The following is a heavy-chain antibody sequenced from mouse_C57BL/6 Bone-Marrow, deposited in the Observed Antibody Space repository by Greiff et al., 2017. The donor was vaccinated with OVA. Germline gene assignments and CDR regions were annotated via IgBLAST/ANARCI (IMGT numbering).Heavy chain of an antibody. CDR1: GYTFTSYW. D-gene: IGHD2-10*01. CDR3: ARSYYGNFAY. V-gene: IGHV1-55*01. CDR2: IYPGSGST. J-gene: IGHJ3*01. Sequence: VQLQQPGAELVKPGASVKMSCKASGYTFTSYWITWVKQRPGQGLEWIGDIYPGSGSTNYNEKFKSKATLTVDTSSSPASMQLSSLTSEDSAVYYCARSYYGNFAYWGQATLVTVCA.